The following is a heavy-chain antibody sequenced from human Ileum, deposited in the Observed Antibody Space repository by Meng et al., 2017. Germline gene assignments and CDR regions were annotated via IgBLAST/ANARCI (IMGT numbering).Heavy chain of an antibody. CDR3: ANGYSPDY. CDR1: GFTLSSYG. D-gene: IGHD5-18*01. J-gene: IGHJ4*02. CDR2: ISHNGGST. V-gene: IGHV3-23*01. Sequence: GESLMISCASSGFTLSSYGMSWVRQAPGKGLEWVSTISHNGGSTYYADSVKGRFTISRDNSKNTLYLQMNSLRAEDTAVYYCANGYSPDYWGQGTLVTVSS.